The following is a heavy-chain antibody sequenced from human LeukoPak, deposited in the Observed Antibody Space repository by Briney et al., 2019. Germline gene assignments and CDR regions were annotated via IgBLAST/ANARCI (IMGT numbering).Heavy chain of an antibody. J-gene: IGHJ4*02. D-gene: IGHD2-2*01. Sequence: GGSLRLSCVASGFTFSSYWMHWVRQAPGKGLVWVSRIGTDGSSTSYADSVKGRFTISRDNAKNTLYLQMNSLRAEDTAVYYCARDRYCSSASCYGGDYWGQGTLVTVSS. CDR1: GFTFSSYW. CDR3: ARDRYCSSASCYGGDY. CDR2: IGTDGSST. V-gene: IGHV3-74*01.